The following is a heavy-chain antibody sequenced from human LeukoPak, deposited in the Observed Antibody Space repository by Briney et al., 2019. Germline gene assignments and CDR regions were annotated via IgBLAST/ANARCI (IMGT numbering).Heavy chain of an antibody. CDR2: ISAYNGNT. D-gene: IGHD3-10*01. Sequence: ASVKVSCKASGYTFTSYGISWVRQAPGQGLEWMGWISAYNGNTNYAQKLQGRVTMTTDTSTSTAYMELRSLRSDDTAVYYCASTYYYGSGSNYPPRSDAFDIWGQGTMVTVSS. CDR1: GYTFTSYG. J-gene: IGHJ3*02. CDR3: ASTYYYGSGSNYPPRSDAFDI. V-gene: IGHV1-18*01.